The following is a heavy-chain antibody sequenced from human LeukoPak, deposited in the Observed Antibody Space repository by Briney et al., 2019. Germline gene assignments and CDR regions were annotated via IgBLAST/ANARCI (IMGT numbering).Heavy chain of an antibody. J-gene: IGHJ4*02. D-gene: IGHD1-26*01. Sequence: ASVKVSCKAPGYTFTSYGISWVRQAPGQRLEWMGWISAYNGNTNYAQKLQGRVTMTTDTSTSTAYMELRSLRSDDTAVYYCARDWVGAPPFDYWGQGTLVTVSS. CDR2: ISAYNGNT. CDR1: GYTFTSYG. V-gene: IGHV1-18*01. CDR3: ARDWVGAPPFDY.